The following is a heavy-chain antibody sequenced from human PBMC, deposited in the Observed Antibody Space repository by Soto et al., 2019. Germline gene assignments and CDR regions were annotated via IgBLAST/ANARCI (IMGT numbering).Heavy chain of an antibody. CDR2: IKTRDEGETT. CDR1: GFSVSNAW. CDR3: TTGSVEGF. J-gene: IGHJ6*02. D-gene: IGHD2-15*01. V-gene: IGHV3-15*07. Sequence: EVQLVDSGGGLVKPGGSLRLSCEASGFSVSNAWMNWVRQAPGKGLEWVGRIKTRDEGETTNYAAPVKGRFTILRDDSKHTLYLQMDSLKTEDTAVYYCTTGSVEGFWGQWTTVTVSS.